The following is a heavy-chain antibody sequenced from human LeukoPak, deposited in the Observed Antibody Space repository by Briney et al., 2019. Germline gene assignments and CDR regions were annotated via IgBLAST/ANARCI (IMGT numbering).Heavy chain of an antibody. V-gene: IGHV4-4*02. J-gene: IGHJ5*02. Sequence: SGTLSLTCAVSGGSISSNNWWSWVRQPPGKGLEWIGEIFNPSLMSRVTVSVDKSKNQFSLKLSSVTPEDTAVYYCARSSSWSRYDDYNWFDPWGQGTLVTVSS. D-gene: IGHD6-13*01. CDR1: GGSISSNNW. CDR2: I. CDR3: ARSSSWSRYDDYNWFDP.